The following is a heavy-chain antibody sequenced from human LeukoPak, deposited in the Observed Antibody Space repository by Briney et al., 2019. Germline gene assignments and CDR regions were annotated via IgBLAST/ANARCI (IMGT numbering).Heavy chain of an antibody. CDR2: IRSKANSYAT. V-gene: IGHV3-73*01. CDR1: GFTFSGSA. Sequence: GGSLRLSCAASGFTFSGSAMHWVRQASGKGLEWVGRIRSKANSYATAYAASVKGRFTISRDDSKNTAYLQMNSLKTEDTAVYYCAKDHYDSSGYEGGSGFDYWGQGTLVTVSS. CDR3: AKDHYDSSGYEGGSGFDY. J-gene: IGHJ4*02. D-gene: IGHD3-22*01.